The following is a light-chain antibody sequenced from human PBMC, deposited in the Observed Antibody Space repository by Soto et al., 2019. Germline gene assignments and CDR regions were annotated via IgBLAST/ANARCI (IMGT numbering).Light chain of an antibody. CDR3: QSYDSSINVV. J-gene: IGLJ2*01. Sequence: NFMLTQPHSVSESPGKTLTFSCTRSSGSIASNYVQWYQQRPGSSPTTVIYEDNQRPSGVPDRFSGSIDSSSNSASLTISGLKTEDEADYYCQSYDSSINVVFGGGTKLTVL. CDR2: EDN. CDR1: SGSIASNY. V-gene: IGLV6-57*01.